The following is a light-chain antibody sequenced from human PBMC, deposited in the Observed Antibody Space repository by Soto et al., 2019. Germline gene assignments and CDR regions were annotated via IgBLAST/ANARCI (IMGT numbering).Light chain of an antibody. CDR3: QQLNSYPLT. J-gene: IGKJ3*01. V-gene: IGKV1-9*01. Sequence: DIQLTQSPSFLSASVGDRVTITCRASQGISSYLAWYQQKPGKAPKLLIYAASTLQSGVPGRFSGSRSGTDFTLTITSLQPEDFATYYCQQLNSYPLTFGPGTKVDIK. CDR1: QGISSY. CDR2: AAS.